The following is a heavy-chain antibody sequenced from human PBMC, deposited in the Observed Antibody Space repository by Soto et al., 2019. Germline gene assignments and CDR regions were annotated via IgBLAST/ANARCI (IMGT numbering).Heavy chain of an antibody. CDR2: IIPLFGTP. J-gene: IGHJ4*02. D-gene: IGHD3-10*01. Sequence: QVQLVQSGAAVKKPGSSVKVSCKASGGIFSTYAISWLRQAPGQGLEGMGGIIPLFGTPNYAQRFQGRVTITADEATSTAYMELSRLRSEDKAVYYCARDRDDYGSGNYYNRIDFWGQGTLVTVSS. CDR3: ARDRDDYGSGNYYNRIDF. CDR1: GGIFSTYA. V-gene: IGHV1-69*01.